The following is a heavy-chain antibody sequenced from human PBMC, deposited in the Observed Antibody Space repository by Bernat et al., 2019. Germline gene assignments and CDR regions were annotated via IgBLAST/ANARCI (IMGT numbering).Heavy chain of an antibody. V-gene: IGHV3-30*03. J-gene: IGHJ3*02. CDR2: ISDDGSST. Sequence: QVQRVESGGGVVQPGRSLRLSCGASGFTFRSYGMHWVRQAPGKGLDWVAWISDDGSSTNYADSVKGRFTISRESSKNRLYLEMSSLRVEDTAVYYCVRDDTGYTFDIWGQGTLATVSS. CDR3: VRDDTGYTFDI. CDR1: GFTFRSYG. D-gene: IGHD3-9*01.